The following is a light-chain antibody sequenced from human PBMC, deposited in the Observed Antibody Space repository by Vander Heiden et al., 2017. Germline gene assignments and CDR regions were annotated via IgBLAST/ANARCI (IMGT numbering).Light chain of an antibody. CDR3: QQDNSYPST. V-gene: IGKV1-5*03. CDR2: KAS. Sequence: DIQMTQSPSTLSASVGDRVTITCRASQSISSWLSWYQQKPGKAPKLLIYKASSLESGVPSSFSGSGSGTEFTLTISSLQPDDFATYYCQQDNSYPSTFGQGTKVEIK. J-gene: IGKJ1*01. CDR1: QSISSW.